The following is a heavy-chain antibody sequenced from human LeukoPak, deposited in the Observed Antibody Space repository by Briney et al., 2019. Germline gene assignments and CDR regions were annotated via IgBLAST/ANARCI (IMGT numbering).Heavy chain of an antibody. CDR2: INPNWCGT. Sequence: ASVKVSCKASGYTFTGYYMHWVRQAPGQGLEWMGWINPNWCGTNYTQKFQGRVTMTRDTSISTAYMELSRLRSDDTAVYYCARFGPNGTFDYWGQGTLVTVSS. CDR3: ARFGPNGTFDY. J-gene: IGHJ4*02. CDR1: GYTFTGYY. V-gene: IGHV1-2*02. D-gene: IGHD1-26*01.